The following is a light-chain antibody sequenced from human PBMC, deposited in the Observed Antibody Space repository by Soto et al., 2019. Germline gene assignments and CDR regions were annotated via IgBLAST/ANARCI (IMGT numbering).Light chain of an antibody. CDR3: SSNAGSNNLV. CDR2: EVS. Sequence: QSALTQAPSASGSPGQSVTISCTGTSSDVGGYNYVSWYQQHPSKAPKLMIYEVSKRPSGVPDRFSGSKSGNTASLTVSGLQAEDEAEYYCSSNAGSNNLVFGEGTKLTVL. V-gene: IGLV2-8*01. J-gene: IGLJ2*01. CDR1: SSDVGGYNY.